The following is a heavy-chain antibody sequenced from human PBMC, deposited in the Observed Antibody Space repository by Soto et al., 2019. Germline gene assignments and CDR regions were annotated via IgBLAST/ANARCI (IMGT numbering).Heavy chain of an antibody. Sequence: GASVKVSCKASGYTFTGYDMQWVRQAPGQGREWMGWINTNSGGTNYAQKFQGSVTMTRDTSISTAYMELSRLRSDDTAVYYCARVSSTTYYYDSSGYYLHYYYSYGMDVWGQGTTVTVSS. D-gene: IGHD3-22*01. CDR3: ARVSSTTYYYDSSGYYLHYYYSYGMDV. J-gene: IGHJ6*02. CDR2: INTNSGGT. CDR1: GYTFTGYD. V-gene: IGHV1-2*02.